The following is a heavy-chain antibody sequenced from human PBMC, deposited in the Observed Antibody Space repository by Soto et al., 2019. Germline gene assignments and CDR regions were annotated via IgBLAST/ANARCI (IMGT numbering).Heavy chain of an antibody. Sequence: SGPTLVNPTETLTLTCTVSGFSLSNARMGVSWIRQPPGKALEWLAHIFSNDEKSYSTSLKSRLTISKDTSKSQVVLTMTNMDPVDTATYYCARINDYGGNFALDYWGQGTLVTVS. D-gene: IGHD4-17*01. V-gene: IGHV2-26*01. CDR2: IFSNDEK. CDR1: GFSLSNARMG. CDR3: ARINDYGGNFALDY. J-gene: IGHJ4*02.